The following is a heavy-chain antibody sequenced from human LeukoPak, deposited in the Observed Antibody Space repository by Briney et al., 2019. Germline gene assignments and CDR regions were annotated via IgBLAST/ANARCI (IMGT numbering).Heavy chain of an antibody. Sequence: SDTLSLTCAVYGGSFSDYYWTWIRQAPGKGLEWIGEINRGDYNPSLKSRVTISVGTSKNQFSLKLTSVTAADTGVYYCARGSSHFDKWGQGTLVTVSS. J-gene: IGHJ4*02. V-gene: IGHV4-34*01. CDR1: GGSFSDYY. CDR2: INRG. CDR3: ARGSSHFDK.